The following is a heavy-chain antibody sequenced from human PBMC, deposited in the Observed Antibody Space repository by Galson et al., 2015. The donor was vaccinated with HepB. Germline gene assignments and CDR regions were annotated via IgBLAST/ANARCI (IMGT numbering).Heavy chain of an antibody. D-gene: IGHD3-16*01. CDR2: INTDGSGA. CDR3: ARVPQSLVYYMDV. J-gene: IGHJ6*03. V-gene: IGHV3-74*01. Sequence: SLRLSCAASGFTFSSYWMHWVRQAPGKGLVWVSRINTDGSGASSADSVKGRFTISRDNAKNTLYLQMNSLRAEDTAVYYCARVPQSLVYYMDVWGKGTTVTVSS. CDR1: GFTFSSYW.